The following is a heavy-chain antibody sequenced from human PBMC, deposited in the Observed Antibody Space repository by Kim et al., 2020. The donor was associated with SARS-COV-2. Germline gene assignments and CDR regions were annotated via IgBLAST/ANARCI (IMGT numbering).Heavy chain of an antibody. Sequence: GGSLRLSCAASGFTFSNYAMSWVRQAPGKGLEWVSAFSGSGGSTYYADSVKGRSTISRDDSKNTLFLQMNSLRAEDTAVYFCAKRLGATYGYFDYWGQGTLVTLSS. CDR1: GFTFSNYA. CDR2: FSGSGGST. D-gene: IGHD1-26*01. J-gene: IGHJ4*02. V-gene: IGHV3-23*01. CDR3: AKRLGATYGYFDY.